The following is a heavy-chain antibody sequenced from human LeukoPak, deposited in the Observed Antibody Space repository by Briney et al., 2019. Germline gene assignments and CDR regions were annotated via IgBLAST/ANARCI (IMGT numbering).Heavy chain of an antibody. CDR3: ARDLLTGIGFMDPYYMDV. CDR2: ISSSSSYI. Sequence: GGSLRLSCAASGFTFSSYSMNWVRQAPGKGLEWVSSISSSSSYIYYADSVKGRFTISRDNAKNSLYLQMNSLRAEDTAVYYCARDLLTGIGFMDPYYMDVWGKGTTVTVSS. D-gene: IGHD3-9*01. V-gene: IGHV3-21*01. CDR1: GFTFSSYS. J-gene: IGHJ6*03.